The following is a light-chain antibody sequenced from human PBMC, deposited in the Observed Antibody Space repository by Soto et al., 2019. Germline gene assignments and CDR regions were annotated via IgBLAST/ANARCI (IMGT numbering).Light chain of an antibody. CDR2: DAS. CDR3: QQSNTYSP. J-gene: IGKJ5*01. V-gene: IGKV1-5*02. Sequence: IQITQTHANRFSFIAKTLTLVFRASQNIRNWLAWYQQKPGKDPNPLIYDASSLKSGVPARFSGSGSGTEFTLTISSLHPDDFATYYCQQSNTYSPFGQGRRIEIK. CDR1: QNIRNW.